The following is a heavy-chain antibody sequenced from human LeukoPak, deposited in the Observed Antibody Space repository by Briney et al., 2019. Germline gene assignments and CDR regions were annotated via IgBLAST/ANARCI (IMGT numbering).Heavy chain of an antibody. D-gene: IGHD4-17*01. V-gene: IGHV4-59*01. CDR3: ARETYGELDY. CDR2: IYYSGST. J-gene: IGHJ4*02. CDR1: GGSISSYY. Sequence: SETLSLTCTVSGGSISSYYWSWIRQPPGKGLEWIGYIYYSGSTNYNPSLKSRVTISVDTSKNQFSLKLSSVTAADTAVYYCARETYGELDYWGQGTLVTVSS.